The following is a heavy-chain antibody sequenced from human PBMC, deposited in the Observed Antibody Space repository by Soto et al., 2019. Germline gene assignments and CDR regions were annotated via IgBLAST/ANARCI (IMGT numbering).Heavy chain of an antibody. CDR1: GGSTSSDNY. V-gene: IGHV4-30-4*01. J-gene: IGHJ4*02. CDR3: ASTRDSGTSYYFDY. D-gene: IGHD1-26*01. CDR2: IYYSGNT. Sequence: TLSLTCTVSGGSTSSDNYWSWIRQPPGKGLEWIGHIYYSGNTDYNPSLKSRLAISIDTSKNQFSLKLSSVTAADTAVYFCASTRDSGTSYYFDYWGQGTLVTVSS.